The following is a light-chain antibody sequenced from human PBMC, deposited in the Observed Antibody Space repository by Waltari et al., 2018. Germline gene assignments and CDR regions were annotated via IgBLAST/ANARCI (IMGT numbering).Light chain of an antibody. CDR2: GAS. V-gene: IGKV3-20*01. CDR1: QTVSRS. Sequence: IVLTQSPGTLSLSPGERATLSCRASQTVSRSLAWYQQKPGQAPKLLIYGASTRATGIPDRFTGNGSGTDFSLTISSLEPEDFAIYFCQHYVRLPATFGQGTKVEIK. CDR3: QHYVRLPAT. J-gene: IGKJ1*01.